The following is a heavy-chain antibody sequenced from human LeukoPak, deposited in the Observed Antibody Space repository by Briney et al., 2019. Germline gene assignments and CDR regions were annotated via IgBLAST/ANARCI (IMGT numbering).Heavy chain of an antibody. V-gene: IGHV3-15*01. D-gene: IGHD3-16*02. CDR2: IKSKTDSGTT. CDR1: GFTFSNAW. Sequence: PGGPLRLSCAASGFTFSNAWMSWVRQAPGKGLEWVGRIKSKTDSGTTDYAAPVKGRFTISRDDSKNTLYLQMNSLKTEDTAVYYCTTVVKKYYFDYWGQGTLVTVS. CDR3: TTVVKKYYFDY. J-gene: IGHJ4*02.